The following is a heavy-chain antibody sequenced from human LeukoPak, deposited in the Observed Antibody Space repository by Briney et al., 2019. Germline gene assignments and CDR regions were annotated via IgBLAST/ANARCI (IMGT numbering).Heavy chain of an antibody. V-gene: IGHV3-23*01. CDR3: AKTENHWEHTTFYYYYMDV. CDR1: GFTFSSYN. CDR2: ISGSGGST. Sequence: GGSLRLSCAASGFTFSSYNMNWVRQAPGKGLEWVSAISGSGGSTYYADSVKGRFTISRDNSKNTLYLQMNSLRAEDTAVYYCAKTENHWEHTTFYYYYMDVWGKGTTVTVSS. J-gene: IGHJ6*03. D-gene: IGHD1-14*01.